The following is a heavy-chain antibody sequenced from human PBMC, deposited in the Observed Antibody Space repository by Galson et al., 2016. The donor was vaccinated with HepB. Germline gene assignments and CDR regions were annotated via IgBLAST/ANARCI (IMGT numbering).Heavy chain of an antibody. J-gene: IGHJ4*02. Sequence: SVKVSCKVSGDSLSELSMHWVRQAPGKGLEYMGISVAEDGEPFYAEKFQGRVTMMEDTSTDTAYLELRSLRSDDTAVYYCARDRDNYGSGSDYWGQGTLVTVSS. CDR2: SVAEDGEP. D-gene: IGHD3-10*01. CDR1: GDSLSELS. CDR3: ARDRDNYGSGSDY. V-gene: IGHV1-24*01.